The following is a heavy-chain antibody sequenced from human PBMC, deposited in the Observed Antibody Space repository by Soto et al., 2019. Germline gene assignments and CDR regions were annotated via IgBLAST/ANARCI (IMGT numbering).Heavy chain of an antibody. J-gene: IGHJ4*02. CDR1: QFSFSSYW. CDR3: VREPWGFSGTWYDY. V-gene: IGHV3-74*01. D-gene: IGHD6-13*01. Sequence: PGGSLRLSCAASQFSFSSYWMHWVRQVPGKGPAWVSRINHDGSKTEYADSVKGRFTISRDNTHNTLYLQMNSLRVEDTAMYYCVREPWGFSGTWYDYWGQGTLVTVSS. CDR2: INHDGSKT.